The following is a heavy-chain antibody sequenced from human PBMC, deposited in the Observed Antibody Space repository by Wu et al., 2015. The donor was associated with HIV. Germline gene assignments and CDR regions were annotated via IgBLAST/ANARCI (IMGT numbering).Heavy chain of an antibody. D-gene: IGHD3-22*01. Sequence: QVQLQESGPRLVKPSETLSLTCTVSGGSISGRYWSWIRQSPGKGLDWIGHIYYSGNTDYNPSLKSRVTISVDTSRNQFSLKLTSVTAADTAVYYCARHSTFYYDSSGYYELWGQGMLVTVSS. J-gene: IGHJ4*02. CDR2: IYYSGNT. CDR3: ARHSTFYYDSSGYYEL. V-gene: IGHV4-59*08. CDR1: GGSISGRY.